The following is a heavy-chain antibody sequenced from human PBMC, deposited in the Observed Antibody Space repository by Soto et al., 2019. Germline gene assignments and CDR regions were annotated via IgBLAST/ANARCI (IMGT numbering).Heavy chain of an antibody. V-gene: IGHV3-11*06. CDR2: ISSSSSYT. J-gene: IGHJ4*02. CDR1: GFIFSDYH. D-gene: IGHD3-10*01. Sequence: GGSLRLSCAASGFIFSDYHMSWIRQAPGKGLEWIPYISSSSSYTKYADSVKGRFTISRDNAKNSLYLQMNSLRAEDTAVYYCARDFYASGSHYTTPVDYWGQGTLVTVSS. CDR3: ARDFYASGSHYTTPVDY.